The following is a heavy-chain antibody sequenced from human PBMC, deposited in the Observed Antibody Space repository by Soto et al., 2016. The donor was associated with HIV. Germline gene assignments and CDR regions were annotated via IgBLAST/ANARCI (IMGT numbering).Heavy chain of an antibody. CDR3: ARSLTSDPYYYHYMDV. CDR2: FSYRGIP. V-gene: IGHV4-39*01. Sequence: QLQLQESGPRLVKPSETLSLTCTVSGGSISTSTYYWGWLRQPPGKGLEWIGSFSYRGIPSYNPSLKSRVTIAEDTSKSQFSLILSSVTAADTAVYYCARSLTSDPYYYHYMDVWGRGTTGHRLL. CDR1: GGSISTSTYY. J-gene: IGHJ6*03.